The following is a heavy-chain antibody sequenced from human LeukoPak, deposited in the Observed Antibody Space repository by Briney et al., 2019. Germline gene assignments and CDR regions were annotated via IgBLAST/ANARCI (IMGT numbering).Heavy chain of an antibody. CDR3: AKSYCSSSSCYNSFYYYYMDV. D-gene: IGHD2-2*02. V-gene: IGHV3-33*06. J-gene: IGHJ6*03. CDR2: IWYDGSNK. Sequence: GGSLRLSCAASGFTFSSYGIHWVRQAPGKGLEWVAAIWYDGSNKYYADSVKGRFTISRDNSKNTLYLQMNSLRAEDTAVYYCAKSYCSSSSCYNSFYYYYMDVWGKGTTVTVSS. CDR1: GFTFSSYG.